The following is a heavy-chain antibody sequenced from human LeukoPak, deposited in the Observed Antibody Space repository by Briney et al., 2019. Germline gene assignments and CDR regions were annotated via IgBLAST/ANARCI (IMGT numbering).Heavy chain of an antibody. CDR2: ISSSSSYI. Sequence: KPGGSLRRSCAASGFTFSSYSMNWVRQAPGKGLESVSSISSSSSYIYYADSVKGRFTISRDNAKNSLYLQMNSLRAEDTAVYYFARGGRLLYYFDYWGQGTLVTVSS. D-gene: IGHD6-25*01. V-gene: IGHV3-21*01. CDR1: GFTFSSYS. J-gene: IGHJ4*02. CDR3: ARGGRLLYYFDY.